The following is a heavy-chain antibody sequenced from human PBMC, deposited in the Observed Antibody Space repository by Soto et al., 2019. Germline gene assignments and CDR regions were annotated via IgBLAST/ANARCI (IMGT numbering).Heavy chain of an antibody. V-gene: IGHV3-23*01. J-gene: IGHJ6*02. CDR1: GLTFSSYA. CDR2: ISGTGGST. D-gene: IGHD3-22*01. Sequence: PGGSLRLSCAASGLTFSSYAMSWVRQAPGKGLEWVSVISGTGGSTYYADSVKGRFTISRDNSKNTLYLQMNSLRAEDTAVYYCAKDHRDSSGYSLYYYGMDVWGQGTTVTVSS. CDR3: AKDHRDSSGYSLYYYGMDV.